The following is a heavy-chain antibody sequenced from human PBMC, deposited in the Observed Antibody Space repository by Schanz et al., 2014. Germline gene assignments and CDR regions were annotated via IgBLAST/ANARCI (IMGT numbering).Heavy chain of an antibody. J-gene: IGHJ3*02. CDR2: IKGKTDGGTA. Sequence: EVQLVESGGGLVKPGGSLRLSCATSGLTFTSAWMSWVRQAPGKGLEWVGRIKGKTDGGTADSVKGRFTISRDNSKNTLYLQMNTLRAEDTAVYYCAKGRFGEVSAFDIWGQGTMVTVSS. CDR3: AKGRFGEVSAFDI. V-gene: IGHV3-15*05. CDR1: GLTFTSAW. D-gene: IGHD3-10*01.